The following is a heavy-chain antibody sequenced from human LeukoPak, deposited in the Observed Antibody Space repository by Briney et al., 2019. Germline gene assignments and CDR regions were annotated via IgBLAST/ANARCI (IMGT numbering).Heavy chain of an antibody. CDR1: GFTFSSYA. CDR3: AKDPRYSSGRYTADAFDI. J-gene: IGHJ3*02. CDR2: ISGSGGST. V-gene: IGHV3-23*01. D-gene: IGHD6-19*01. Sequence: GGSLRLSCAASGFTFSSYAMSWVRQAPGKGLEWVSAISGSGGSTYYADFVKGRFTISRDNSKNTLYLQMNSLRAEDTAVYYCAKDPRYSSGRYTADAFDIWGQGTMVTVSS.